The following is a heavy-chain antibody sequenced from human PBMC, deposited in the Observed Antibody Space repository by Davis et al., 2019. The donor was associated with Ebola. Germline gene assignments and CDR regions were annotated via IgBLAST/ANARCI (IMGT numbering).Heavy chain of an antibody. CDR2: FDPEDGET. CDR1: GYTLTELS. J-gene: IGHJ4*02. CDR3: ARVSGEQWLVHHFDY. D-gene: IGHD6-19*01. Sequence: ASVKVSCKVSGYTLTELSMHWVRQAPGKGLEWMGGFDPEDGETIYAQKFQGRVTMTEDTSTDTAYMELSSLRSEDTAVYYCARVSGEQWLVHHFDYWGQGTLVTVSS. V-gene: IGHV1-24*01.